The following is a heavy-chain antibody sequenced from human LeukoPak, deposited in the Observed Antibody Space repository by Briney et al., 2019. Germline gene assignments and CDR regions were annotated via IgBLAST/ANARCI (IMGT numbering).Heavy chain of an antibody. CDR3: ARGVDSSSWYRFHY. CDR2: MNPNSGKT. Sequence: ASVKVSCKASVYTFTNYDINWVLQATGQGLEWMGWMNPNSGKTGYAQKFQGRVTLTRNTSISTAYMELSSLRSEDTAVYYCARGVDSSSWYRFHYWGQGTLVTVSS. D-gene: IGHD3-22*01. CDR1: VYTFTNYD. V-gene: IGHV1-8*03. J-gene: IGHJ4*02.